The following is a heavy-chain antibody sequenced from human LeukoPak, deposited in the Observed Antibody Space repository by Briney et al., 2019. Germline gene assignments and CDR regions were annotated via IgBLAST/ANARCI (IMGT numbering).Heavy chain of an antibody. Sequence: SETLSLTCTVSGDSISRLFWNWLRQPPGKALEWIGRIHSNGNTNYNPSLRSRLTISLDKSKNQFSLKLSSVTAADTAIYYCARVDSGTYHSLEYWGQGTLVTVSS. CDR1: GDSISRLF. CDR3: ARVDSGTYHSLEY. J-gene: IGHJ4*02. V-gene: IGHV4-4*07. D-gene: IGHD1-26*01. CDR2: IHSNGNT.